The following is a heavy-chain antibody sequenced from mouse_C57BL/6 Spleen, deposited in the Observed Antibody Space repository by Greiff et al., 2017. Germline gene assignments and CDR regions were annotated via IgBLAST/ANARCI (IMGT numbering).Heavy chain of an antibody. J-gene: IGHJ4*01. V-gene: IGHV1-42*01. CDR3: ARAGDYYAMDY. CDR2: INPSTGGT. Sequence: VQLQQSGPELVKPGASVKISCKASGYSFTGYYMNWVKQSPEKSLEWIGEINPSTGGTTYNQKFKVKATLTVDKSSSTAYMQLKSLTSDDSAVYYCARAGDYYAMDYWGQGTSVTVSS. CDR1: GYSFTGYY.